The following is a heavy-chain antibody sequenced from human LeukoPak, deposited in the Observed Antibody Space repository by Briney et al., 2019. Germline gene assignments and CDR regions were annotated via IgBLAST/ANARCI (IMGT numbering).Heavy chain of an antibody. J-gene: IGHJ3*02. CDR3: IRDRGRVLKWDLLHDALDI. CDR1: GFTFGDYA. V-gene: IGHV3-49*04. Sequence: PGGSLRLSCTASGFTFGDYAMSWVRQAPGKGLEWVGFITTKGYGGTAEYAASVKGRFTISRDDSKSIAYLQLNSLKIEDTAVYYCIRDRGRVLKWDLLHDALDIWGQGTMVTVSS. D-gene: IGHD1-26*01. CDR2: ITTKGYGGTA.